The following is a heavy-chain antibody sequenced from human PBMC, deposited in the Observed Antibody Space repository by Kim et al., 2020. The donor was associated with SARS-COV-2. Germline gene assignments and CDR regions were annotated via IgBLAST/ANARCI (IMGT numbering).Heavy chain of an antibody. V-gene: IGHV3-23*01. D-gene: IGHD2-15*01. J-gene: IGHJ3*02. Sequence: GLFTISRDNSKSTLYLQMNSLRAEDTAVYYCAKPLLGYCRDAACGAFDMWGQGTMVTVPS. CDR3: AKPLLGYCRDAACGAFDM.